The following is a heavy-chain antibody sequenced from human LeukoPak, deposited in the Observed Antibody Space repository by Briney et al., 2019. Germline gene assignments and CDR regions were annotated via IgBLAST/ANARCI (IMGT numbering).Heavy chain of an antibody. D-gene: IGHD3-22*01. CDR1: GFTFSSYW. Sequence: PGGSLRLSCAASGFTFSSYWMSWVRQAPGKGLEWVANIKQDGSEKYYVDSVKGRFTISRDNAKNSLYLQMNSLRAEDTAVYYCARTIRDSSGYYYSPLWNYYYYMDVWGKGTTVTISS. CDR3: ARTIRDSSGYYYSPLWNYYYYMDV. CDR2: IKQDGSEK. V-gene: IGHV3-7*01. J-gene: IGHJ6*03.